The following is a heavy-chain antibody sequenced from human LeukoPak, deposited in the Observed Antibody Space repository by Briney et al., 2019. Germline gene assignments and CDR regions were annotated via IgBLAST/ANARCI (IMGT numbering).Heavy chain of an antibody. CDR2: INPNSGGT. CDR1: GYTFTGYY. Sequence: GASVKVSCKASGYTFTGYYTHWVRQAPGQGLEWMGWINPNSGGTNYAQKFQGWVTMTRDTSISTAYMELSRLRSDDTAVYYCARGVTYSYYFDYWGQGTLVTVSS. D-gene: IGHD2-21*01. V-gene: IGHV1-2*04. J-gene: IGHJ4*02. CDR3: ARGVTYSYYFDY.